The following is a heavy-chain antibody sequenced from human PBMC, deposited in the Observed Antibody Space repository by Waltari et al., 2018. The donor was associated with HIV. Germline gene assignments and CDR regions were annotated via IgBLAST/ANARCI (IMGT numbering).Heavy chain of an antibody. Sequence: EVQLVQSGAEVKKPGEYLKISSKGAGYSFTRSLIGWVRKMTGKGLEWMGIIYPGDSDTRYSPSCQGQVTISADKSISTAYLQWSSLKASDTAMYYCARHRGMYYYGFNWFDPWGQGTLVTVSS. V-gene: IGHV5-51*01. J-gene: IGHJ5*02. CDR3: ARHRGMYYYGFNWFDP. CDR1: GYSFTRSL. D-gene: IGHD3-10*01. CDR2: IYPGDSDT.